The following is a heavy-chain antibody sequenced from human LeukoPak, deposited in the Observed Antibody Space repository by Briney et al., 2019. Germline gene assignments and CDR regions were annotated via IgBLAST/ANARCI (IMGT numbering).Heavy chain of an antibody. Sequence: GGSLRLSCAASGFTFSSHGMHWVRQTPAKGLEWVAFIRYDGSNKYYADSVKGRFIISRDNAKNSLYLQMNSLRVEDTAVYYCARDRVSGSGSIDYWGQGTLVTVSS. J-gene: IGHJ4*02. CDR1: GFTFSSHG. CDR3: ARDRVSGSGSIDY. D-gene: IGHD3-10*01. V-gene: IGHV3-30*02. CDR2: IRYDGSNK.